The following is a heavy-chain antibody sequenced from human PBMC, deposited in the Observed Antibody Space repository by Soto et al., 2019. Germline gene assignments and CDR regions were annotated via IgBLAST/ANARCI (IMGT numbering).Heavy chain of an antibody. CDR3: ARATTTGFYYFDY. D-gene: IGHD4-4*01. CDR1: GGSISSGGYY. J-gene: IGHJ4*02. Sequence: KTSETLSLTCTVSGGSISSGGYYWSWIRQHPGKGLEWIGYIYYSGSTYYNPSLKSRVTISVDTSKNQFSLKLSSVTAAVTAVYYCARATTTGFYYFDYWGQGTLVTVSS. V-gene: IGHV4-31*03. CDR2: IYYSGST.